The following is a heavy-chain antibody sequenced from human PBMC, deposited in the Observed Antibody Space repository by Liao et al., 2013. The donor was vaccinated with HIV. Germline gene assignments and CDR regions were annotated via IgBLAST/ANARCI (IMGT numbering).Heavy chain of an antibody. CDR2: IYTSGST. J-gene: IGHJ3*02. V-gene: IGHV4-61*02. Sequence: QVQLQESGPGLVKPSQTLSLTCTVSGGSISSGSYYWSWIRQPAGKGLEWIGRIYTSGSTNYNPSLKSRVTISVDTSKNQFSLKLSSVTAADTAVYYCARTPIVHNAFDIWGQGTMVTVSS. D-gene: IGHD2/OR15-2a*01. CDR1: GGSISSGSYY. CDR3: ARTPIVHNAFDI.